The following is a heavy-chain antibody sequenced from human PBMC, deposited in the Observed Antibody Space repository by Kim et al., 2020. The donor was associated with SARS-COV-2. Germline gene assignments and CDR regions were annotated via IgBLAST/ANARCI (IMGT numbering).Heavy chain of an antibody. V-gene: IGHV3-11*06. D-gene: IGHD3-16*01. Sequence: GGSLRLSCTASGFTFSDYYMSWIRQAPGKGLEWVSDISSSSTYTHYVDAVKRLFIISRDNAKNLLYLQMTSLRAEATAVYYCTRVGYNYEWGSDRYYYY. CDR3: TRVGYNYEWGSDRYYYY. CDR2: ISSSSTYT. CDR1: GFTFSDYY. J-gene: IGHJ6*01.